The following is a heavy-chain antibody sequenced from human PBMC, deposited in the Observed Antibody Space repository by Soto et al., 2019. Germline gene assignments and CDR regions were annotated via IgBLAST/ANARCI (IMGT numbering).Heavy chain of an antibody. CDR2: ISDSGVST. CDR1: GFTFSNYA. Sequence: EVQLLESGGGLVQPGGSLRLSCAASGFTFSNYAMSWVRQAPGKGLEWVSSISDSGVSTYYADSVKGRFTISRDNSKNTLILQMNSLKAEDTAVHYCAKGTSFGYWGQGTLVTVSS. CDR3: AKGTSFGY. J-gene: IGHJ4*02. V-gene: IGHV3-23*01. D-gene: IGHD2-2*01.